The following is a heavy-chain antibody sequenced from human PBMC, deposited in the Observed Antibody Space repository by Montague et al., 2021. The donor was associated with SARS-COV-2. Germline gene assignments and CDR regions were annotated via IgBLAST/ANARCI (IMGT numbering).Heavy chain of an antibody. V-gene: IGHV3-23*01. CDR3: ARGVITPDY. Sequence: SLRLSCAVFGFTFTSYAMSWVRQAPGKGLEWVSGIVDSDSSTHYXDSVKGRFTISRDNSKNMVYLQMNSLRAEDTAVYYCARGVITPDYWGQGTLVTVSS. J-gene: IGHJ4*02. D-gene: IGHD2-21*01. CDR1: GFTFTSYA. CDR2: IVDSDSST.